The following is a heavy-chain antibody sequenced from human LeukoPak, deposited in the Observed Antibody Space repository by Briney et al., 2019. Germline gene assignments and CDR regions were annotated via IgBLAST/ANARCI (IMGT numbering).Heavy chain of an antibody. CDR1: GFTFSDYA. Sequence: PGGSLRLSCTASGFTFSDYAMSWVRQAPGKGLEWVGFIRSKAYGGETEYAASVKGRFTISRDDSKSIAYLQMNSLKTEDTAVYYCTSSTMIVVAPYFDYWGQGTLVTVSS. D-gene: IGHD3-22*01. CDR3: TSSTMIVVAPYFDY. CDR2: IRSKAYGGET. V-gene: IGHV3-49*04. J-gene: IGHJ4*02.